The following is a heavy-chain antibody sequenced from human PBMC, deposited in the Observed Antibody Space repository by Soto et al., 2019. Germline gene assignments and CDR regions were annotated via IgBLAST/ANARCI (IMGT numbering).Heavy chain of an antibody. J-gene: IGHJ4*02. D-gene: IGHD5-12*01. Sequence: QVQLVESGGGVVQPGRSLRLSCAASGFTFSSYGMHWVRQAPGKGLEWVAVIWYDGSNKYYADSVKGRFTISRDNSKNTLYMQMNSLRAEDTAVYYSAREGDGYNYFDYWGQGTLVTVSS. CDR3: AREGDGYNYFDY. CDR2: IWYDGSNK. CDR1: GFTFSSYG. V-gene: IGHV3-33*01.